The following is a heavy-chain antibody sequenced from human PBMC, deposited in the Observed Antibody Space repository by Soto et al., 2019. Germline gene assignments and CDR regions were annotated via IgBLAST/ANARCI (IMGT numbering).Heavy chain of an antibody. CDR1: GYTFTSYG. V-gene: IGHV1-18*01. J-gene: IGHJ6*02. Sequence: GASVKVSCKASGYTFTSYGISWVRQAPGQGLEWMGWISAYNGNTNYAQKLQGRVTMTTDTSTSTAYMELRSLRSDDTAVYYCARDIVLMALISIPYYYYGMDVWGQGTTVTVSS. CDR2: ISAYNGNT. CDR3: ARDIVLMALISIPYYYYGMDV. D-gene: IGHD2-8*01.